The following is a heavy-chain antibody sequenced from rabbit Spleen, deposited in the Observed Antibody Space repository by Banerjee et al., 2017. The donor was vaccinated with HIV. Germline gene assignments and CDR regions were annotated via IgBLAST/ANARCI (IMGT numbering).Heavy chain of an antibody. CDR1: RFPFSDKAV. Sequence: QEQLVESGGGLVQPEGSLTLTCTASRFPFSDKAVMCWVRQAPGKGLEWIACTVGGRSTFTYYASWAKGRFTISKASSTTVTLQMTSLTVADTATYFCARDTGSSFSSYGMDLWGPGTLVTVS. D-gene: IGHD8-1*01. J-gene: IGHJ6*01. CDR3: ARDTGSSFSSYGMDL. V-gene: IGHV1S45*01. CDR2: TVGGRSTFT.